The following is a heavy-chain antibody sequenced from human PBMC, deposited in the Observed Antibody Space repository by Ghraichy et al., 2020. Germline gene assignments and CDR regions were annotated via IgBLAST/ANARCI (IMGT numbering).Heavy chain of an antibody. CDR1: GYTFTYYG. V-gene: IGHV1-18*04. Sequence: VKVSCKASGYTFTYYGFTWVRQSPGQGLEWMGWVNAYDGDTSFAQKFQGRVTMTIDTFTNTVYMDLRSLTSDDTAVYYCASHLEYLDESSAGYYFHAMDVWGQGTTVTVSS. CDR2: VNAYDGDT. J-gene: IGHJ6*02. D-gene: IGHD3-3*01. CDR3: ASHLEYLDESSAGYYFHAMDV.